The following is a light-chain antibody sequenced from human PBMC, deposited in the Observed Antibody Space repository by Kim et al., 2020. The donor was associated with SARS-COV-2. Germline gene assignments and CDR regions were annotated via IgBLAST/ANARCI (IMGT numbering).Light chain of an antibody. CDR2: DNN. V-gene: IGLV1-40*01. J-gene: IGLJ2*01. Sequence: FSISCTGSNSNIGAGFDVHWYQQVPGTAPKLLISDNNNRPSGVPDRSSTSKSDTSVSLAISGLQPEDEADYYCQSFDISLSGFVIFGGGTQLTVL. CDR3: QSFDISLSGFVI. CDR1: NSNIGAGFD.